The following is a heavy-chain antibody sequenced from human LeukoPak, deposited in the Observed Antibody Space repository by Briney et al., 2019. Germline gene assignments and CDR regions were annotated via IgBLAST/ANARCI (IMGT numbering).Heavy chain of an antibody. D-gene: IGHD2-2*01. CDR3: ARVLAHYCTSTSCDDSWFAP. CDR1: GGSIHNYS. V-gene: IGHV4-59*08. J-gene: IGHJ5*02. Sequence: SETLSLTCTVSGGSIHNYSWTWIRQTPGKGLEWIGHISHSGSTSYNPSLKSRLTISMDTSKSQFSLKLSSVTAADTAVYYCARVLAHYCTSTSCDDSWFAPWGQGTLVTVSS. CDR2: ISHSGST.